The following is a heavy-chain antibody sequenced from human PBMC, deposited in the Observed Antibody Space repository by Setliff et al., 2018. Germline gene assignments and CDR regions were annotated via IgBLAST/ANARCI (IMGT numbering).Heavy chain of an antibody. CDR1: GGSISSHY. J-gene: IGHJ4*02. Sequence: SETLSLTCTVSGGSISSHYWSWIRQPPGKGLEWIGSIYYSGSTNYNPSLKSRVSISVDTSKNQFSLKLSSVTAADTAVYYCARGGVDTAMVYYFDYWGQGTLVTVSS. V-gene: IGHV4-59*11. D-gene: IGHD5-18*01. CDR3: ARGGVDTAMVYYFDY. CDR2: IYYSGST.